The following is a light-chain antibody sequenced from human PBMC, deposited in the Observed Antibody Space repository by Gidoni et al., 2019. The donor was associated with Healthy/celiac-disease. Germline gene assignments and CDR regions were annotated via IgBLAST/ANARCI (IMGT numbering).Light chain of an antibody. CDR1: SSDVGSYNF. V-gene: IGLV2-23*03. CDR3: CSYAGSSTFEV. Sequence: QSALTQPASVSGSPGPSITISCTGTSSDVGSYNFVSWYQQHPGKAPKLMIYEGSKRPSGVSNRCSGSKYGSTAALTITGLQAEDEADDYCCSYAGSSTFEVFGTGTKGTVL. J-gene: IGLJ1*01. CDR2: EGS.